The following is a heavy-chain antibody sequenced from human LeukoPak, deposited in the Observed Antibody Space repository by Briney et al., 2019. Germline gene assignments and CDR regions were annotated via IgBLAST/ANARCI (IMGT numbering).Heavy chain of an antibody. D-gene: IGHD3-10*01. V-gene: IGHV4-59*08. J-gene: IGHJ4*02. CDR3: ASGTYYYGSGSSFDY. CDR2: IYYRGST. CDR1: GGSISSYY. Sequence: SETLSLTCTVSGGSISSYYWSWIRQPPGKGLEWIGYIYYRGSTNYNPSLKSRVTISVDTSKNQFSLKLSSVTAADTAVYYCASGTYYYGSGSSFDYWGQGTLVTVSS.